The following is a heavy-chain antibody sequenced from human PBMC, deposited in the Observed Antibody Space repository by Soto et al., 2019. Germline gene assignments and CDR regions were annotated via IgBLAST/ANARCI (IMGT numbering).Heavy chain of an antibody. Sequence: QVQLVQSGAEVKKPGSSVKVSCKASGGTFNRYAISWLRQAPGQGPEWMGGITPMFGIGNYAQKFQGRVTLTADEYTTTVHRELRRLTCEDTAVYYCAQTLGSAVAGPGRFDLWGRGTRVIVSS. J-gene: IGHJ2*01. CDR2: ITPMFGIG. D-gene: IGHD6-19*01. CDR3: AQTLGSAVAGPGRFDL. CDR1: GGTFNRYA. V-gene: IGHV1-69*12.